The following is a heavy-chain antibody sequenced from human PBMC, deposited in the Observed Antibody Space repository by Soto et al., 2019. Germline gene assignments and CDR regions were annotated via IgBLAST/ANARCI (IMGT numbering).Heavy chain of an antibody. D-gene: IGHD4-17*01. J-gene: IGHJ4*02. Sequence: QVQLQESGPGLVKPSETLSLTCTVSGVSVNRGSFYWAWIRQPPGKGLEWIGLGSYSGTTNYTPSLKSRVTISVDPSRSQISLKVTSLPAADTAVYYCARGATVTQYDYWGQGTLVTVAS. V-gene: IGHV4-61*01. CDR1: GVSVNRGSFY. CDR2: GSYSGTT. CDR3: ARGATVTQYDY.